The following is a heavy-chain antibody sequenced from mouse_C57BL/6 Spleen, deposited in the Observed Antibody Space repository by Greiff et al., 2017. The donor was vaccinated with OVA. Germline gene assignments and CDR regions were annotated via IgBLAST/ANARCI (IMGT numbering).Heavy chain of an antibody. V-gene: IGHV5-17*01. CDR3: AIYGNYYAMDY. Sequence: EVKRVESGGGLVKPGGSLKLSCAASGFTFSDYGMHWVRQAPEKGLEWVAYISSGSSTIYYADTVKGRFTISRDNAKNTLFLQMTSLRSEDTAMYYCAIYGNYYAMDYWGQGTSVTVSS. CDR1: GFTFSDYG. J-gene: IGHJ4*01. D-gene: IGHD2-1*01. CDR2: ISSGSSTI.